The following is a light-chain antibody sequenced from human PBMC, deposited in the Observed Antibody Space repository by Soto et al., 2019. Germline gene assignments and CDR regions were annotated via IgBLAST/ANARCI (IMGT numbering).Light chain of an antibody. V-gene: IGKV1-39*01. J-gene: IGKJ1*01. CDR3: QQNAIVPPWT. CDR2: AAS. Sequence: QLTQSPSSLSSSVLDRFIITCRASQSVSRSLNWYQQKTGQAPKLLIYAASTLHSGVPSRFSGSGSGTEFTLTISSLQPEDFATYYCQQNAIVPPWTFGQGTKVDIK. CDR1: QSVSRS.